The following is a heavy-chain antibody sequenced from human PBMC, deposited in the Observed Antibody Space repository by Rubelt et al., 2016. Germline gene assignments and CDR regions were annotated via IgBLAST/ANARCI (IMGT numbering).Heavy chain of an antibody. CDR2: INAANGNT. D-gene: IGHD6-19*01. Sequence: QVQLVQSGAEVKKPGASVKVSCKASGYTFTNYAIHWVRQAPGQRPEWMGWINAANGNTKYSQNFQGRVTITRETSASTAYMELTSLRSDDTALYYCAREVAVAATYYFDFWGQGTLVTVSS. CDR1: GYTFTNYA. CDR3: AREVAVAATYYFDF. J-gene: IGHJ4*02. V-gene: IGHV1-3*01.